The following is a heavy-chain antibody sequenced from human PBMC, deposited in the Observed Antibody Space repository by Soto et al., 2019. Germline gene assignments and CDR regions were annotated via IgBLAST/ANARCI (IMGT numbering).Heavy chain of an antibody. CDR3: ARKYCSGTSCYWYFDF. D-gene: IGHD2-2*01. Sequence: QVRLVQSGADVQRPGASMNISCQASGYQFTGSYLHWVRRAPGHGLQWMGMINPDTGSTTYAETFQERVTMTTDNSAGTVFLGLGRLTSDDTATYYCARKYCSGTSCYWYFDFWGQGTLVSVSS. V-gene: IGHV1-2*02. J-gene: IGHJ4*02. CDR1: GYQFTGSY. CDR2: INPDTGST.